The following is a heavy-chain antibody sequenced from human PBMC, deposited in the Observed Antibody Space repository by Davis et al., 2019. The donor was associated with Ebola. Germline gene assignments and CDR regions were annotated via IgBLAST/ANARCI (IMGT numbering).Heavy chain of an antibody. V-gene: IGHV3-7*01. J-gene: IGHJ4*02. CDR1: GFTFSNYW. CDR2: IKEDGSDK. D-gene: IGHD6-13*01. Sequence: GESLKISCAASGFTFSNYWMSWVRQAPGKGPEWVANIKEDGSDKYYVDSVKGRFTISRDNAKNSLYLQMNSLRAEDTAIYYCARGYSRAVDYWGQGTLVTVSS. CDR3: ARGYSRAVDY.